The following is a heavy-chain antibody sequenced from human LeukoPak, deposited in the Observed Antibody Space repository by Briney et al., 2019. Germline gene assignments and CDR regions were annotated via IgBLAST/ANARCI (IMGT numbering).Heavy chain of an antibody. CDR1: GYTFTGYY. Sequence: ASVKVSCKASGYTFTGYYMHWVRQAPGQGLEWMGWISAYNGNTNYAQKLQGRVTMTTDTSTSTAYMELRSLRSDDTAVYYCARDLWYYYDSSGYPDYWGQGTLVTVSS. J-gene: IGHJ4*02. CDR2: ISAYNGNT. CDR3: ARDLWYYYDSSGYPDY. V-gene: IGHV1-18*04. D-gene: IGHD3-22*01.